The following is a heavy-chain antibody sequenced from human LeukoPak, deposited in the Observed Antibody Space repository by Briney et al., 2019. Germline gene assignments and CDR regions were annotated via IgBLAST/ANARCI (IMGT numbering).Heavy chain of an antibody. D-gene: IGHD4-11*01. CDR1: GGSVSSGSYY. CDR2: IYYSGST. Sequence: SETLSLTCTVSGGSVSSGSYYWNWIRQPPGKGLEWIGYIYYSGSTNYNPSLKSRVTISVDTSKNQFSLKLSSVTAADTAVYYCARELRGYSNYADYWGQGTLVTVSS. J-gene: IGHJ4*02. V-gene: IGHV4-61*01. CDR3: ARELRGYSNYADY.